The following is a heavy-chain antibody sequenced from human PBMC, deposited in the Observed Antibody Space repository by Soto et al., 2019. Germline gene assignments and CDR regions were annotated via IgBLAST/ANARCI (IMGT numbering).Heavy chain of an antibody. V-gene: IGHV3-23*01. CDR2: ISGSGGST. CDR1: GFTFSSYA. CDR3: AKSPMITFGGVIVFDY. D-gene: IGHD3-16*02. Sequence: GGSLRLSCAASGFTFSSYAMSWVRQAPGKGLEWVSAISGSGGSTYYADSVKGRFTISRDNSKNTLYLQMNSLRAEDTAVYYCAKSPMITFGGVIVFDYWGQGTLVTVS. J-gene: IGHJ4*02.